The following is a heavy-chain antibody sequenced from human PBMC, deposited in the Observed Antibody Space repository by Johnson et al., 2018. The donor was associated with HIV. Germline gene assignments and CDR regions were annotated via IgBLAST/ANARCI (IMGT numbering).Heavy chain of an antibody. CDR3: AKDRGTDDAFDI. CDR1: GVTFSNAW. Sequence: VQLVESGGGLIKPGGSLRLSCAASGVTFSNAWMSWVRQAPGKGLEWVSGISWNSGSIGYADSVKGRFTISRDNAKNSLYLQMNSLRAEDTALYYCAKDRGTDDAFDIWGQGTMVTVSS. CDR2: ISWNSGSI. J-gene: IGHJ3*02. D-gene: IGHD3-16*01. V-gene: IGHV3-9*01.